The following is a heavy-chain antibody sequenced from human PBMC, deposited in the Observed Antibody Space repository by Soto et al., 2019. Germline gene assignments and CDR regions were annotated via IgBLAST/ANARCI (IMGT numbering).Heavy chain of an antibody. CDR1: GGSISSYY. Sequence: SETLSLTCTVSGGSISSYYWSWIRQPPGKGLEWIGYIYYSGSINYNPSLKSRVTISVDTSKNQFSLKLSSVTAADTAVYYCARALRGSFFDYWGQGTLVTVSS. CDR3: ARALRGSFFDY. D-gene: IGHD1-26*01. V-gene: IGHV4-59*08. J-gene: IGHJ4*02. CDR2: IYYSGSI.